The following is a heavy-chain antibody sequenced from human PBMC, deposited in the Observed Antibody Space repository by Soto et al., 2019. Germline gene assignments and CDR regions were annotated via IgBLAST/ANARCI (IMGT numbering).Heavy chain of an antibody. V-gene: IGHV3-30-3*01. Sequence: QVQLVESGGGVVQPGRSLRLSCAASGFTFSSYAMHWVRQAPGKGLEWVAVISYDGSNKYYADYVKGRFTISRDNSKNTLYLQMNSLRAEDTAVYYCARDKWISNAFDIWGQGTMVTVSS. J-gene: IGHJ3*02. D-gene: IGHD5-12*01. CDR1: GFTFSSYA. CDR3: ARDKWISNAFDI. CDR2: ISYDGSNK.